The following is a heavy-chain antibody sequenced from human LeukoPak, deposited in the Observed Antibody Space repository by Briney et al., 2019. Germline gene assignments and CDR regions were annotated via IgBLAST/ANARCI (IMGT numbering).Heavy chain of an antibody. D-gene: IGHD3-22*01. CDR3: ARDRTYYYDSSGYHPFDY. CDR2: ISSRSSYI. CDR1: GFTFSSYT. Sequence: GGSLRLSCAASGFTFSSYTMNWVRQAPGKGLEWVSSISSRSSYIYYADSVKGRFTISRDNSKNTLYLQMNSLRAEDTAVYYCARDRTYYYDSSGYHPFDYWGQGTLVTVSS. J-gene: IGHJ4*02. V-gene: IGHV3-21*01.